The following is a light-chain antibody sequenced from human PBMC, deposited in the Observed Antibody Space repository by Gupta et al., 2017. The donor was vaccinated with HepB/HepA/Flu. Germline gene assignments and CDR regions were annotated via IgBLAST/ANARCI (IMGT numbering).Light chain of an antibody. CDR1: QDISSW. Sequence: DIQMTQSPSSASASVGDTVTIPCRASQDISSWLAWYQQKPGKAPDLLIYAASSVQRGVPSRFSGSGSGTDFSLTISRLQPEDFATYSCQQSNIYPITFGRGTKVDIK. V-gene: IGKV1-12*01. CDR2: AAS. CDR3: QQSNIYPIT. J-gene: IGKJ4*01.